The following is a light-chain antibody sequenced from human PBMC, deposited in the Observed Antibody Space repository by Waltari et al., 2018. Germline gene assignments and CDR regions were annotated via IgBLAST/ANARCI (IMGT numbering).Light chain of an antibody. V-gene: IGKV3-15*01. Sequence: EIVMTPSPANLSVSLGERVTLSCRACQNVRAKLVWYQQKPGQGPRLLMYGASTRATAVPDRFRGRGSGTDFTVSISSLQSEGSATYYCQQYSNWPPVTFGGATRVEIK. CDR1: QNVRAK. J-gene: IGKJ4*01. CDR2: GAS. CDR3: QQYSNWPPVT.